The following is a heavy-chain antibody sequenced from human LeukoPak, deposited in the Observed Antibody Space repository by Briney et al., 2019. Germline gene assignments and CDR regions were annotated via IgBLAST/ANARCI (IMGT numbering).Heavy chain of an antibody. D-gene: IGHD3-22*01. CDR3: ARARGYYDSSGYLD. V-gene: IGHV4-59*01. CDR2: IYYSGST. J-gene: IGHJ4*02. CDR1: GGSISSYY. Sequence: PSETLSLTCTVSGGSISSYYWSWIRQPPGKGLEWIGYIYYSGSTNYNPSLKSRVTISVDTSKNQFSLKLSSVTAADTAVYYCARARGYYDSSGYLDWGQGTLVTVSS.